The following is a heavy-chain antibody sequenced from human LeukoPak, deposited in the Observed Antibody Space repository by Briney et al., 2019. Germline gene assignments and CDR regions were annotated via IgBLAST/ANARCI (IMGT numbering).Heavy chain of an antibody. CDR3: LGYYSGSPN. CDR1: GFTFSYNW. Sequence: GSLRLSCAASGFTFSYNWMHWVRQAPGKGLVWVSRISSDGRTTHYADSVKGRSTISRDSAKNTLFLQMNDLRAEDTAVYYCLGYYSGSPNWGQGTLVTVSS. V-gene: IGHV3-74*01. CDR2: ISSDGRTT. J-gene: IGHJ4*02. D-gene: IGHD3-10*01.